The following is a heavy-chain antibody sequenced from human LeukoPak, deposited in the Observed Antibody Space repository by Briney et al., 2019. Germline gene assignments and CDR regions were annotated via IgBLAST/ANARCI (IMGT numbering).Heavy chain of an antibody. J-gene: IGHJ4*02. CDR2: ISAYNGNT. CDR3: ARDLVPGLTYSSSWTTNGFDY. Sequence: GASVKVSWKASGYTFTSYGISWVRQAPGQGLEWMGWISAYNGNTNYAQKLQGRVTMTTDTSTSTAYMELRSLRSDDTAVYYCARDLVPGLTYSSSWTTNGFDYWGQGTLVTVSS. D-gene: IGHD6-13*01. V-gene: IGHV1-18*01. CDR1: GYTFTSYG.